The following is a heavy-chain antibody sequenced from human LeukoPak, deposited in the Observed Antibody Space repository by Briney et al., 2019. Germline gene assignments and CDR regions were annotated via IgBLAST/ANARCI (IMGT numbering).Heavy chain of an antibody. D-gene: IGHD1-1*01. CDR1: GYIFTDYY. Sequence: ASAKVSCKASGYIFTDYYIHWVRQAPGQGLEWMCRINPKSGGTEDAQDFQGRVTMTRDTSINTAYMELSSLISDDTAVYYCARDLAYTPNWEFDYWGQGTPVTVSP. CDR3: ARDLAYTPNWEFDY. J-gene: IGHJ4*02. CDR2: INPKSGGT. V-gene: IGHV1-2*06.